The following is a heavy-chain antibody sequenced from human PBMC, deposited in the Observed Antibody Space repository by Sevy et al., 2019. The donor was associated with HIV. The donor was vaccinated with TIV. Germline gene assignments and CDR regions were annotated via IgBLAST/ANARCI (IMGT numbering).Heavy chain of an antibody. CDR1: GFPFSSYA. D-gene: IGHD6-13*01. V-gene: IGHV3-30*04. CDR2: ISYDASNI. Sequence: GGSLRLSCAASGFPFSSYAMHWVRQAQGKGLEWVAVISYDASNIYYVDSLRGRFTISRDNSKNILYLQMDTLRPEDTAVYYCAREVKRQQLYYYYGMDVWGQGTMVTVSS. CDR3: AREVKRQQLYYYYGMDV. J-gene: IGHJ6*02.